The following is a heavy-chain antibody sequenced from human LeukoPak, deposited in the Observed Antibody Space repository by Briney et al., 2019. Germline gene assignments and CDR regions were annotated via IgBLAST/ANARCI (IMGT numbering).Heavy chain of an antibody. D-gene: IGHD2/OR15-2a*01. CDR2: IYSGGST. CDR1: GFTLSSNY. CDR3: ARGLSYLFYFDY. Sequence: SGGSLRLSCAASGFTLSSNYMSWVRQAPGKGLEWVSVIYSGGSTYYADSVKGRFTISRDNSKNTLYLQMNSLRAEDTAVYYCARGLSYLFYFDYWGQGAPVTVSS. V-gene: IGHV3-53*01. J-gene: IGHJ4*02.